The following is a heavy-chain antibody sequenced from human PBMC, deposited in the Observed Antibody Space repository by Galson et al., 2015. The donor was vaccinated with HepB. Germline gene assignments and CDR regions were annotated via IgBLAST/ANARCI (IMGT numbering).Heavy chain of an antibody. CDR1: GGSISSYY. Sequence: ETLSLPCTVSGGSISSYYWSWIRQPPGKGLEWIGYIYYSGSTNYNPSLKSRVTISVDTSKTQFSLKLSSGTAADTAVYYCASSPITMIVVDEYFQHWGQGTLVTVSS. J-gene: IGHJ1*01. CDR3: ASSPITMIVVDEYFQH. V-gene: IGHV4-59*01. D-gene: IGHD3-22*01. CDR2: IYYSGST.